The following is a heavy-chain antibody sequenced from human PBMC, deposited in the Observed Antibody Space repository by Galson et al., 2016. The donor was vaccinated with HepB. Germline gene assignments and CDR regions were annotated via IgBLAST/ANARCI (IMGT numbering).Heavy chain of an antibody. V-gene: IGHV3-20*04. CDR2: MNWKGGST. J-gene: IGHJ4*02. D-gene: IGHD3-9*01. Sequence: SLRLSCAASGFKFDDYGMSWVRKAPGKGRGWVSGMNWKGGSTGYVDSVKGRFTISRDNAKKSLDLQMNSLRAEDTALYYCARATPYYDILTGYYNYYFDYWGQGTLVTVSS. CDR1: GFKFDDYG. CDR3: ARATPYYDILTGYYNYYFDY.